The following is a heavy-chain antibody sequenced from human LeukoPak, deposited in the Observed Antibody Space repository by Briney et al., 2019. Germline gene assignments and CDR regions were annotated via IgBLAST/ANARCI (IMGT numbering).Heavy chain of an antibody. V-gene: IGHV4-59*08. J-gene: IGHJ3*02. D-gene: IGHD6-6*01. CDR1: GGSISSYY. Sequence: SETLSLTCTVYGGSISSYYWSWIRQPPGKGLEWIGYIYYSGSTNYNPSLKSRVTISVDTSKNQFSLKLSSVTAADTAVYYCAGIAARFAFDIWGQGTMVTVSS. CDR2: IYYSGST. CDR3: AGIAARFAFDI.